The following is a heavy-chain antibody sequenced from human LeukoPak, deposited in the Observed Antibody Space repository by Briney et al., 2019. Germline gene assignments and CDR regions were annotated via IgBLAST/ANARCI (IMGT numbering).Heavy chain of an antibody. CDR2: ISYDGSNK. J-gene: IGHJ6*03. CDR3: ARDQGCSSTSCHYYYYYYMDV. V-gene: IGHV3-30*04. D-gene: IGHD2-2*01. CDR1: GFTFSSYA. Sequence: GRSLRLSCAASGFTFSSYAMHWVRQAPGKGLEWVAVISYDGSNKYYADSVKGRFTISRDNSKNTLYLQMNSLRAEDTAVYYCARDQGCSSTSCHYYYYYYMDVWGKGTTVTVSS.